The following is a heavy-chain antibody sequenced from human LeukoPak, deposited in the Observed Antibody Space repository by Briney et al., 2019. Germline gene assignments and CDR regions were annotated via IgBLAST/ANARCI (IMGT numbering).Heavy chain of an antibody. D-gene: IGHD3-16*01. CDR2: INHSGST. V-gene: IGHV4-34*01. Sequence: LSETLSLTCAVYGGSFSGYYWSWIRQPPGKGLEWIGEINHSGSTNYNPSLKSRVTISVDTSKNQFSLKLSSVTAADTAVYYCARVSTTFYAFDIWGQGTMVTVSS. CDR3: ARVSTTFYAFDI. J-gene: IGHJ3*02. CDR1: GGSFSGYY.